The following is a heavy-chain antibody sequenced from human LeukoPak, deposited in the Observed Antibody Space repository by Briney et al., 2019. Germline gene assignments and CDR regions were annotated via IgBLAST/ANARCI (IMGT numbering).Heavy chain of an antibody. Sequence: SETLSLTCAVYGGSFSGYYWSWIRQPPGKGLEWIGEINHSGSTNYNPSLKSRVTISVDTSKNQFSLKLSSVTAADTAVYYCAKEGTRMASSYFDYWGQGTLITVSS. CDR1: GGSFSGYY. V-gene: IGHV4-34*01. J-gene: IGHJ4*02. D-gene: IGHD2-8*01. CDR3: AKEGTRMASSYFDY. CDR2: INHSGST.